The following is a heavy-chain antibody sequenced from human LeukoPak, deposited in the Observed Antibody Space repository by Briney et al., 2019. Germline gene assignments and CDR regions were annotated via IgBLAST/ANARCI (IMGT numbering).Heavy chain of an antibody. V-gene: IGHV3-48*03. CDR1: GFTFSSYE. J-gene: IGHJ4*02. D-gene: IGHD4-17*01. CDR3: ARGPYGDYAYYFDY. CDR2: ISGSGSTI. Sequence: HPGGSPRLSCAASGFTFSSYEMNWVRQAPGKGLEWVSYISGSGSTIYYADSLKGRFTISRDNAKNSLYLQMNSLRAEDTAVYYCARGPYGDYAYYFDYWGQGTLVTVSS.